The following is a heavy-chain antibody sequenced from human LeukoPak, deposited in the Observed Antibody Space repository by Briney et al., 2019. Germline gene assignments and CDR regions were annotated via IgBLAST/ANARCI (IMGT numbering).Heavy chain of an antibody. CDR2: IWYDGSNK. CDR3: AKVGSGYSGYDLLDY. D-gene: IGHD5-12*01. V-gene: IGHV3-33*06. Sequence: PGRSLRLSCAASGFTFSSYGMHWVRQAPGKGLEWVAVIWYDGSNKYYADSVKGRFTISRGNSKNTLYLQMNSLRAEDTAVYYCAKVGSGYSGYDLLDYWGQGTLVTVSS. J-gene: IGHJ4*02. CDR1: GFTFSSYG.